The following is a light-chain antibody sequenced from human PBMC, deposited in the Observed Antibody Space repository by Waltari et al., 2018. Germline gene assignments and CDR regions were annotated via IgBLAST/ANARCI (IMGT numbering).Light chain of an antibody. V-gene: IGKV1-5*03. J-gene: IGKJ2*01. Sequence: DIQMTQSPSTLSASIGDRVTFTCRASQSINSWLAWYQQKPGKAPKLMIYKASNLNSGVPSRFSGSGSGTEFTVTISSLQPDDLATYYCQQYDSFPYTFGQGTKLEIK. CDR2: KAS. CDR3: QQYDSFPYT. CDR1: QSINSW.